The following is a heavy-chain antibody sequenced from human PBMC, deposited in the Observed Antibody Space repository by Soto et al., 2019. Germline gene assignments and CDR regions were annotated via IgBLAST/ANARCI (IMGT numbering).Heavy chain of an antibody. Sequence: GGSLRLSCAASGFTFSSFWMHWVRQVPGKGLVWVSQINNDGRRTTYADSVKGRFTISRDNAKNTLYLQMNSLRAEDTAVYYCAKDVPFQSFDYWGQGA. V-gene: IGHV3-74*01. CDR2: INNDGRRT. J-gene: IGHJ4*02. CDR1: GFTFSSFW. CDR3: AKDVPFQSFDY.